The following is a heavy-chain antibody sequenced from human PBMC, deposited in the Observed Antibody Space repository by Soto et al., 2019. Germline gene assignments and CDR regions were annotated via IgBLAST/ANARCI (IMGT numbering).Heavy chain of an antibody. Sequence: GGSLRLSCAASGFTVSSNYMSWVRQAPGKGLELVAVMYGGGSTYYADSVKGRFTISRDNSKNTLYLQMNSLRVEDTAVFYCARGGYSRSFRGNYAMDVWGPGTTVTISS. CDR1: GFTVSSNY. CDR3: ARGGYSRSFRGNYAMDV. V-gene: IGHV3-53*01. D-gene: IGHD6-6*01. CDR2: MYGGGST. J-gene: IGHJ6*02.